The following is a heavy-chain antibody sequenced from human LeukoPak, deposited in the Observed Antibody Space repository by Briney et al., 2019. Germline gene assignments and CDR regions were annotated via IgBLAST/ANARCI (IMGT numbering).Heavy chain of an antibody. Sequence: SETLSLTCTVSGGSISSYDWSWIRQPPGKGLEWIGYIDYSGSTNYNPSLKSRVTMSVDTSKNQFSLKLSSVTAADTAVYYCAALEAAAAGVDYWGQGTLVTVSS. V-gene: IGHV4-59*08. J-gene: IGHJ4*02. CDR3: AALEAAAAGVDY. CDR1: GGSISSYD. D-gene: IGHD6-13*01. CDR2: IDYSGST.